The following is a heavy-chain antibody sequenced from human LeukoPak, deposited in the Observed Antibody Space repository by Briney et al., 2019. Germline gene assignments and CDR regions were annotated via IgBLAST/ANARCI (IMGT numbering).Heavy chain of an antibody. V-gene: IGHV3-33*08. CDR3: ARDAQRGFDYSNSLRY. CDR1: GFTYSHCG. J-gene: IGHJ4*02. D-gene: IGHD4-11*01. CDR2: IWSDGTDK. Sequence: GGSLRLSCVASGFTYSHCGMHWVRQAPGKGLEWVAVIWSDGTDKYYADAVKGRFTISRDNSRNTLYLQMNSLRGEDTAVYFCARDAQRGFDYSNSLRYWGQGTLVTVSS.